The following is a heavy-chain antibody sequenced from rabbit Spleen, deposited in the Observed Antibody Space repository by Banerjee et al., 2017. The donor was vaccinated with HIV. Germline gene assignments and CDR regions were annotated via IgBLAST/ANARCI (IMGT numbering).Heavy chain of an antibody. Sequence: QSLEESGGDLVKPGASLTLTCTASGFSFSDYYYICWVRQAPEKGLEWIACINVGSSGSTYYASWAKGRFTISKTSSTTVTLQMTSLTAADTATYFCARDTGSSFSSYGMDLWGPGTLVTVS. CDR2: INVGSSGST. CDR3: ARDTGSSFSSYGMDL. CDR1: GFSFSDYYY. D-gene: IGHD8-1*01. V-gene: IGHV1S40*01. J-gene: IGHJ6*01.